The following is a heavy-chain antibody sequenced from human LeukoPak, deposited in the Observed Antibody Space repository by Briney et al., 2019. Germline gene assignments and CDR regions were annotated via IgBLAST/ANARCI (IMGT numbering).Heavy chain of an antibody. J-gene: IGHJ4*02. V-gene: IGHV4-59*01. CDR1: GGSFSGYY. Sequence: SETLSLTCAVYGGSFSGYYWSWIRQPPGKGLEWIGYIYYSGSTNYNPSLKSRVTISVDTSKNQFSLKLSSVTAADTAVYYCARGTPDTIAARLGTYRYYFDYWGQGTLVTVSS. CDR2: IYYSGST. D-gene: IGHD6-6*01. CDR3: ARGTPDTIAARLGTYRYYFDY.